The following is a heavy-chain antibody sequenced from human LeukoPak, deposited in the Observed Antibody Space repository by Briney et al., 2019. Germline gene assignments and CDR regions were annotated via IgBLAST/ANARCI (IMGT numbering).Heavy chain of an antibody. CDR2: IYYTGST. D-gene: IGHD1-14*01. J-gene: IGHJ4*02. CDR1: GGSMSTYY. Sequence: SETLSLTCTVSGGSMSTYYWTWIRQPPGKGLEWIGFIYYTGSTNYNPSLKSRVTISVDTSKNQFSLKLSSVTAADTAVYYCAGMRITTPSVRTLDYWGQGTLVTVSS. V-gene: IGHV4-59*01. CDR3: AGMRITTPSVRTLDY.